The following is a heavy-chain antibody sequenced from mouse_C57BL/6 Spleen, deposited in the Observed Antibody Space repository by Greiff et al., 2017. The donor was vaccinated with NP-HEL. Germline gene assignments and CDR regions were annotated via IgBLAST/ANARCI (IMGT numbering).Heavy chain of an antibody. Sequence: VQLQQSGAELVKPGASVKMSCKASGYTFTTYPIEWMKQNHGKSLEWIGNFHPYNDDTKYNEKFKGKATLTVEKSSSTVYLELSRLTSDDSAVYSCARVVYYGSSNWYFDVWGTGTTVTVSS. CDR3: ARVVYYGSSNWYFDV. D-gene: IGHD1-1*01. V-gene: IGHV1-47*01. J-gene: IGHJ1*03. CDR2: FHPYNDDT. CDR1: GYTFTTYP.